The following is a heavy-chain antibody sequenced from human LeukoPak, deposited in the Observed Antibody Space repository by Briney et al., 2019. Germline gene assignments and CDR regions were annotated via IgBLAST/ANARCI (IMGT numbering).Heavy chain of an antibody. V-gene: IGHV3-11*04. CDR1: GFTFSDYY. Sequence: GGSLRLSCAASGFTFSDYYMSWIRQAPGKGLEWVSYISSSGSTIYYADSVKGRFTISRDNAKNSLYLQMNSLRAEDTAVYYCAKVREYYYDSSGYYVFSGFDYWGQGTLVTVSS. D-gene: IGHD3-22*01. CDR2: ISSSGSTI. CDR3: AKVREYYYDSSGYYVFSGFDY. J-gene: IGHJ4*02.